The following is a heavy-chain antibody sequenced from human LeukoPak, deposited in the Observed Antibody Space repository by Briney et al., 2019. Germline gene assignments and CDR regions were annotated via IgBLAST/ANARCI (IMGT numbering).Heavy chain of an antibody. J-gene: IGHJ4*02. V-gene: IGHV3-11*06. CDR2: ISSSSSYT. D-gene: IGHD2-21*02. Sequence: AGSLRLSCAASGFTFSDYYMSWIRQAPGKGLEWVSYISSSSSYTNYADSVKGRFTISRDNAKNSLYLQMNSLRAEDTAVYYCARDLLSGDCLDYWGQGTPVTVSS. CDR1: GFTFSDYY. CDR3: ARDLLSGDCLDY.